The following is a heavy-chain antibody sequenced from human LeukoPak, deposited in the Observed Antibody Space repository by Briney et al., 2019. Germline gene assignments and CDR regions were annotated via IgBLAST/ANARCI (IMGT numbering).Heavy chain of an antibody. CDR2: ISGSGGST. Sequence: GGSLRLSCAASGFTFSSYAMSWVRQAPGKGLEWVSAISGSGGSTYYADSVKGRFTISRDNSKNTLYLQMNSLRAEDTAVYYCAKDPCPGRQPQHAGIAVAGFDYWGQGTLVTVSS. CDR1: GFTFSSYA. J-gene: IGHJ4*02. CDR3: AKDPCPGRQPQHAGIAVAGFDY. V-gene: IGHV3-23*01. D-gene: IGHD6-19*01.